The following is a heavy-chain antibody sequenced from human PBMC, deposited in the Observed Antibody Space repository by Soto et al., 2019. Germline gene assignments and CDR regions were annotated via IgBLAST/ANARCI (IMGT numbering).Heavy chain of an antibody. CDR2: ISGSSSYI. J-gene: IGHJ6*02. CDR1: GFTFSTYS. CDR3: AGDGVGGEPVAHSYYGVLDA. V-gene: IGHV3-21*01. Sequence: NPAGSLRLSCAASGFTFSTYSLNWVRQAPGKGLEWVSSISGSSSYIYYADSVRGRFTISRANAKNSLYLQMNSLRAEDTAVYYCAGDGVGGEPVAHSYYGVLDARGQGPAVTLSS. D-gene: IGHD3-10*01.